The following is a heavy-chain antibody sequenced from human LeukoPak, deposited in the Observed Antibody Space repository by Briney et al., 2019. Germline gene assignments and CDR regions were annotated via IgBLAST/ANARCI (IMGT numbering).Heavy chain of an antibody. V-gene: IGHV1-8*01. CDR3: ARDQSGSYSAFDI. Sequence: ASVKVSCKASGYIFTNYDINWVRQATGQGLEWMGWMNPNSGNTGYAQKFQGRVAMTRNTSISTAYMELRSLRSDDTAVYYCARDQSGSYSAFDIWGQGTMVTVSS. CDR1: GYIFTNYD. CDR2: MNPNSGNT. D-gene: IGHD1-26*01. J-gene: IGHJ3*02.